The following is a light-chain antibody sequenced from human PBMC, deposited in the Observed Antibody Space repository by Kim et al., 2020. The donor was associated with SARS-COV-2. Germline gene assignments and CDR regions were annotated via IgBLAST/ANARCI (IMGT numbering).Light chain of an antibody. CDR1: HSISSS. Sequence: SLSPGERAPLPCRASHSISSSLAWYQQKPGQAPRVLIYGASARATGIPARFSGSGSGTEFTLTISNLQSEDFAVYYCQQYAYWRAFGQGTRLEIK. CDR3: QQYAYWRA. CDR2: GAS. J-gene: IGKJ5*01. V-gene: IGKV3-15*01.